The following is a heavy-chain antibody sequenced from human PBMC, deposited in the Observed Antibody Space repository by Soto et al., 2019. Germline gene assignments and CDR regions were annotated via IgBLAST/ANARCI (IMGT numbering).Heavy chain of an antibody. V-gene: IGHV3-23*01. J-gene: IGHJ4*02. Sequence: EVQLLESGGGLVQPGGSLRLSCAASGFTFSSYAMSWVRQAPGKGLEWVSAISGSGVSTYYADSVKGRFTIYRDNSKNTLYLQMNSLRAEDTAVYYCAKEGEHSSGWANFDYWGQGTLVTVSS. CDR3: AKEGEHSSGWANFDY. D-gene: IGHD6-19*01. CDR1: GFTFSSYA. CDR2: ISGSGVST.